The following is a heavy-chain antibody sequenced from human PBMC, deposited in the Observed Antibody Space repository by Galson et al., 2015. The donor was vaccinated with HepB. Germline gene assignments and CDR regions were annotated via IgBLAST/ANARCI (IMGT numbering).Heavy chain of an antibody. Sequence: SLRLSCAATGFTFGDYAMSWVRQAPGKGLEWVGFIRSKAYGGTTEYAASVKGRFTISRDDSKSIAYLQMNSLKTEDTAVYYCTRHPYFTYDSSGYSDYWGQGTLVTVSS. V-gene: IGHV3-49*04. D-gene: IGHD3-22*01. J-gene: IGHJ4*02. CDR2: IRSKAYGGTT. CDR3: TRHPYFTYDSSGYSDY. CDR1: GFTFGDYA.